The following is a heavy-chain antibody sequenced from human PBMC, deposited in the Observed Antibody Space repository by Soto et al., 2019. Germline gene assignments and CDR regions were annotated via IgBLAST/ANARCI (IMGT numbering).Heavy chain of an antibody. CDR2: IHSIRSII. J-gene: IGHJ4*02. D-gene: IGHD3-16*01. CDR3: AREARNADYDF. Sequence: EVQLVESGGGLVQPGGSLRLSCAVSGFTFSSHAMNWVRQAPGKGLEWVAYIHSIRSIIYYADSVKGRFTISRDNAKNSLYQKMVSLRDEDPDVYYCAREARNADYDFLGQGTLVTVSS. CDR1: GFTFSSHA. V-gene: IGHV3-48*02.